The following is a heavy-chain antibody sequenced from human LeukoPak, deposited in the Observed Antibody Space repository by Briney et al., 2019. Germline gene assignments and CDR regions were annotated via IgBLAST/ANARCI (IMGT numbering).Heavy chain of an antibody. J-gene: IGHJ4*02. Sequence: GGSLRLSCAASGFTLSTYSMNWVRQAPGKGLEWVSSISSSSSYIYYADSVKGRFTISRDNAKNSLYLQMNSLRAEDTAVYYCARVNVYYYDSSGYTYYFDYWGQGTLVTVSS. CDR1: GFTLSTYS. CDR2: ISSSSSYI. D-gene: IGHD3-22*01. V-gene: IGHV3-21*01. CDR3: ARVNVYYYDSSGYTYYFDY.